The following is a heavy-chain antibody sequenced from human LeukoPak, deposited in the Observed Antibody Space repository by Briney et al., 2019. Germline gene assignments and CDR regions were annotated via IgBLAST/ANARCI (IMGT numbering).Heavy chain of an antibody. D-gene: IGHD2-2*01. CDR2: IYPGDSDT. Sequence: GESLKISCKGSGYSFTSYWIGCVRQMPGKGLERMGIIYPGDSDTRYSPSFQGQVTISADKSISTAYLQWSSLEASDTAMYYCARRGVYCRSTSCYYFDYWGQGTLVTVSS. CDR1: GYSFTSYW. CDR3: ARRGVYCRSTSCYYFDY. J-gene: IGHJ4*02. V-gene: IGHV5-51*01.